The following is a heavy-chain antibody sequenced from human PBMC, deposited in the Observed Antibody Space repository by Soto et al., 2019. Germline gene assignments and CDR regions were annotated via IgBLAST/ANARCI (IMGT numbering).Heavy chain of an antibody. D-gene: IGHD2-2*01. V-gene: IGHV3-30*18. CDR1: GFTFSSYG. J-gene: IGHJ6*02. CDR3: AKSVGVYCSSTSCYDLGDYYYYYGMDV. Sequence: GGSLRLSCAASGFTFSSYGMHWVRQAPGKGLEWVAVISYDGSNKYYADSVKGRFTISRDNSKNTLYLQMNSLRAEDTAVYYCAKSVGVYCSSTSCYDLGDYYYYYGMDVWGQGTTVTVSS. CDR2: ISYDGSNK.